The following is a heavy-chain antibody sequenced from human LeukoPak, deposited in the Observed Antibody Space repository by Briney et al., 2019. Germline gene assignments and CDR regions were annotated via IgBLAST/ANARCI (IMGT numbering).Heavy chain of an antibody. Sequence: SETLSLTCAVYGGSFSRYYWSWIRQTPGKGLEWIGEINDSGSTNYNLSLKSRVTMSVDTSKNQFSLKLSAVTAAETAVYYCARAQAAGDGHYFDFWGQGTLVTASS. CDR3: ARAQAAGDGHYFDF. CDR2: INDSGST. D-gene: IGHD7-27*01. CDR1: GGSFSRYY. V-gene: IGHV4-34*01. J-gene: IGHJ4*02.